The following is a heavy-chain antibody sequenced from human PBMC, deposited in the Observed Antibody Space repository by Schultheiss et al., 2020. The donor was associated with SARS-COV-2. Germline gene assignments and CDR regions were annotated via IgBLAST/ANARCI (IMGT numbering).Heavy chain of an antibody. J-gene: IGHJ6*03. V-gene: IGHV4-59*01. D-gene: IGHD6-13*01. Sequence: GSLRLSCTVSGGSISSYYWSWIRQPPGKGLEWIGEINHSGSTNYNPSLKSRVTISVDTSKNQFSLKLSSVTAADTAVYYCARVSLQQLVRDYYYMDVWGKGTTVTVSS. CDR1: GGSISSYY. CDR2: INHSGST. CDR3: ARVSLQQLVRDYYYMDV.